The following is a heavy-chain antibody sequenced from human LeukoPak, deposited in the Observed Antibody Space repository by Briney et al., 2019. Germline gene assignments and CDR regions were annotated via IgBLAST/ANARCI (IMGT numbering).Heavy chain of an antibody. J-gene: IGHJ4*02. CDR2: IYYSGST. CDR1: GGSISSYY. CDR3: ARDRGGSSFFDY. Sequence: PETLSLTCTVSGGSISSYYWSWIRQPPGKGLEWIGYIYYSGSTNYNPSLKSRVTISVDTSKNQFSLKLSSVTAADTAVYYCARDRGGSSFFDYWGQGTLVTVSS. V-gene: IGHV4-59*01. D-gene: IGHD2-15*01.